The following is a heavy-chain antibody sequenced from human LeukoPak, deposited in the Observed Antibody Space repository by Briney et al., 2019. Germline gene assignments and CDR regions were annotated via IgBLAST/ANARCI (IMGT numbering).Heavy chain of an antibody. V-gene: IGHV3-48*03. CDR3: AKVRWDNSGWYHLDY. D-gene: IGHD6-19*01. CDR1: GFTFSSYE. J-gene: IGHJ4*02. CDR2: ISSSGSTI. Sequence: PGGSLRLSCAASGFTFSSYEMNWVRQAPGKGLEWVSYISSSGSTIYYADSVKGRFTISRDNSKSTLYLQMNSLRAEDTAVYYCAKVRWDNSGWYHLDYWGQGTLVTVSS.